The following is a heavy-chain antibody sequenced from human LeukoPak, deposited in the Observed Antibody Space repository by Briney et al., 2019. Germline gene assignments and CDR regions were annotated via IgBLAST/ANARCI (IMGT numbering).Heavy chain of an antibody. CDR2: ISSSGSTI. V-gene: IGHV3-48*03. D-gene: IGHD4-23*01. CDR3: ARDGDTVLTRGYYYYMDV. J-gene: IGHJ6*03. CDR1: GFTFSTYE. Sequence: PGGSLRLSCAASGFTFSTYEMTWVRQSPGKGLEWVSYISSSGSTIYYADSVKGRFTISRDNARNSLYLQMNSLRAEDTALYYCARDGDTVLTRGYYYYMDVWGKGTTVTVSS.